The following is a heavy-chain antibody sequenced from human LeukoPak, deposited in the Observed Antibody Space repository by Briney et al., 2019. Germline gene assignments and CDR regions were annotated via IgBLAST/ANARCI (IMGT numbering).Heavy chain of an antibody. CDR3: ARTGIAARPTVWFDP. CDR1: GFTFSSYW. J-gene: IGHJ5*02. V-gene: IGHV3-74*01. Sequence: PGGPLSFSCEASGFTFSSYWRHWVRKAQGKGLVWVSNINSDGSSTNYADSVKGRFTISRDNAKNTLYLQMNSLRAEDTAVYYCARTGIAARPTVWFDPWGQGTLVTVSS. D-gene: IGHD6-6*01. CDR2: INSDGSST.